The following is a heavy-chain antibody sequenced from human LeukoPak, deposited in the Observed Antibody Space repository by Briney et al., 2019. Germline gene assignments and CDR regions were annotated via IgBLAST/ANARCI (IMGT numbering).Heavy chain of an antibody. CDR3: ARVRIRVGQWLNAFDI. V-gene: IGHV3-20*01. CDR2: INWNGGST. D-gene: IGHD6-19*01. J-gene: IGHJ3*02. Sequence: GGSLRLSCAASGFTFDDYGMSWVRQAPGKGLEWVSGINWNGGSTVYADSVKGRFTISRDNAKNSLYLQMNSLRAEDTALYHCARVRIRVGQWLNAFDIWGQGTMVTVSS. CDR1: GFTFDDYG.